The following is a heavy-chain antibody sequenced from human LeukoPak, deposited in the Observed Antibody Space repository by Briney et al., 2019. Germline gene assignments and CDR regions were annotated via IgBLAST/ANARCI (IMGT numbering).Heavy chain of an antibody. J-gene: IGHJ3*02. D-gene: IGHD4-23*01. CDR1: GYSFTSYW. V-gene: IGHV5-51*01. Sequence: GESLKISCKGSGYSFTSYWIGWVRQMPGKGLEWMGIIYPGDSDTRYSPSFQGQVTISADKSISTAYLQWSSLKASDTAMYYCARPGTSGNSRLRAFDIWGQGTTVTVSS. CDR2: IYPGDSDT. CDR3: ARPGTSGNSRLRAFDI.